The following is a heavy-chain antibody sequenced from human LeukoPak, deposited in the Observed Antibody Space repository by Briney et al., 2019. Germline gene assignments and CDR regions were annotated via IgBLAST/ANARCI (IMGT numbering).Heavy chain of an antibody. CDR2: ISYDGSNK. J-gene: IGHJ4*02. V-gene: IGHV3-30*18. Sequence: PGGSLRLSCAASGFTFSSYGMHWVRQAPGKGLEWVAVISYDGSNKYYADSVKGRFTISRDNSKNTLYLQMNSLRAEDTAVYYCAKVAVSSWSPIDYWGQGTLVTVSS. CDR3: AKVAVSSWSPIDY. D-gene: IGHD6-13*01. CDR1: GFTFSSYG.